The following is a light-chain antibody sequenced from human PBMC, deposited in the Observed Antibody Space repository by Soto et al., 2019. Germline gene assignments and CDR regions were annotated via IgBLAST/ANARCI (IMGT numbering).Light chain of an antibody. CDR3: QQYYNWPPYT. J-gene: IGKJ2*01. CDR2: SAS. CDR1: QNVDTN. Sequence: EVVMTQSPATLSVSPGDRATLSCRASQNVDTNVAWYQQKPGQAPRLLVHSASTRATGIPTRFTGIGSGTDFTLTISGLQSDYFAVYYCQQYYNWPPYTFGQGTKLQIK. V-gene: IGKV3-15*01.